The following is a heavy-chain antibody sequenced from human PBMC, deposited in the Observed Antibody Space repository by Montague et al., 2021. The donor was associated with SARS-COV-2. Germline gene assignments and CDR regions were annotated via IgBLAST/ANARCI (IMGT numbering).Heavy chain of an antibody. Sequence: SETLSLTCAVYGGSLSGYDWSWIRQPPGEGLERIGEIKHSGSTKYNPSLKSRVSISVDTSKNQFSLKLNSVTAADTAVYYCARGQGEITMVVVVVTAAAHDFDYWGQGTLVTVSS. CDR3: ARGQGEITMVVVVVTAAAHDFDY. CDR1: GGSLSGYD. D-gene: IGHD3-22*01. CDR2: IKHSGST. V-gene: IGHV4-34*01. J-gene: IGHJ4*02.